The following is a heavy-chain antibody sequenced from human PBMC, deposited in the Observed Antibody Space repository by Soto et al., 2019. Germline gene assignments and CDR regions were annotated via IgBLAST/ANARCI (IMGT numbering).Heavy chain of an antibody. D-gene: IGHD2-21*01. V-gene: IGHV4-34*01. CDR2: INHSGST. Sequence: SETLSLTCAVYGVSFTDYFYNWIRQPPGKVPEWIGEINHSGSTTYNASLRSRVTISVDTSKNQFSLKLTSVTAADTAIYYCARRPKAMVVPNYWGQGTLVTVSS. J-gene: IGHJ4*02. CDR3: ARRPKAMVVPNY. CDR1: GVSFTDYF.